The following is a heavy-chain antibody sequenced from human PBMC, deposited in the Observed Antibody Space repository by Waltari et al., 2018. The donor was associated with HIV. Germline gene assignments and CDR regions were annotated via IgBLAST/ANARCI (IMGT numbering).Heavy chain of an antibody. J-gene: IGHJ4*02. CDR3: ARDYGSGSYYNY. V-gene: IGHV3-20*04. D-gene: IGHD3-10*01. Sequence: ELQLVESGGGVVWPGGSLRLSCAASDFNFAVYGMSWVRQAPVKGLECVSGFNWNGGSTGYADSVKGRFTISRDNAKGSLYLQMNSLRAEDTALYYCARDYGSGSYYNYWGQGTLVTVSS. CDR1: DFNFAVYG. CDR2: FNWNGGST.